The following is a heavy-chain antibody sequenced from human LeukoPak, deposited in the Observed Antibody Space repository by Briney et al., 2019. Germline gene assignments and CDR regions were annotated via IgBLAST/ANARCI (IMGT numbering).Heavy chain of an antibody. CDR3: AKDKGYSYGPFDY. Sequence: SLRLSCSASGFNFGDFCMHWVRQAPGKGLEGVSGISWNSGSIGYADSVKGRFTISRDNAKNSLYLQMNSLRAEDTALYYCAKDKGYSYGPFDYWGQGTLVTVSS. V-gene: IGHV3-9*01. D-gene: IGHD5-18*01. J-gene: IGHJ4*02. CDR1: GFNFGDFC. CDR2: ISWNSGSI.